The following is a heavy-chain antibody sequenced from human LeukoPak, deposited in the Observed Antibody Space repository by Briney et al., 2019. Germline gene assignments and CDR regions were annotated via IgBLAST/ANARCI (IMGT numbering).Heavy chain of an antibody. D-gene: IGHD2-2*01. Sequence: GGSLRLSCAASGFTFSSYSMNWVRQAPGKGLEWVSSISSSSSYIYYADSVKGRFTISRDNAKNSLYLQMNSLRAEDTAVYYCARDPQGPYCSSTSCPELSYGMDVWGQGTTVTVSS. CDR1: GFTFSSYS. J-gene: IGHJ6*02. V-gene: IGHV3-21*01. CDR3: ARDPQGPYCSSTSCPELSYGMDV. CDR2: ISSSSSYI.